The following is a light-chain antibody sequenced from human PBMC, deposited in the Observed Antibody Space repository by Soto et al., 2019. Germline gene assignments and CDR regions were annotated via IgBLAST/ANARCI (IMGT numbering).Light chain of an antibody. CDR1: QDISGW. CDR3: QQGNTFPWT. J-gene: IGKJ1*01. CDR2: AAS. V-gene: IGKV1-12*01. Sequence: IQMTQSPSSVSASVGDRVTITCRASQDISGWLAWHHQKPGTAPKVLIYAASTLQTGVPSRFSGSGSGTDFTLTITSLQPEDFGTYYCQQGNTFPWTFGQGTKVEIK.